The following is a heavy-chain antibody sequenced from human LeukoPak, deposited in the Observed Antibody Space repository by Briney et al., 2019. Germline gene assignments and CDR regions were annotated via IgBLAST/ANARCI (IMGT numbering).Heavy chain of an antibody. CDR1: GGSISSGGFY. CDR3: AREDSGTYPGAVFYY. J-gene: IGHJ4*02. Sequence: SQTLSLTCTVSGGSISSGGFYWSWIRQHPGKGLEWIGYIFYSGSTYYNPSLKSRVTISADTSKNQLSLKLRSVTAADTAVYYCAREDSGTYPGAVFYYWGQGTLVTVSS. V-gene: IGHV4-31*03. CDR2: IFYSGST. D-gene: IGHD1-26*01.